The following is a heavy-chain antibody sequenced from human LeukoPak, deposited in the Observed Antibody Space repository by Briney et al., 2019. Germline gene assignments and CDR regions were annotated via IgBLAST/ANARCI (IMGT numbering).Heavy chain of an antibody. V-gene: IGHV6-1*01. CDR1: GDSVSSNSAA. CDR2: TYTRFKRYN. CDR3: ARALQQQLDHDAFDI. D-gene: IGHD6-13*01. J-gene: IGHJ3*02. Sequence: SQTLSLTCAISGDSVSSNSAAWNCIRQPPSRGLEWLGRTYTRFKRYNDDAVSVRSRITINPCTSKNQFALQLNSVTPEDTAVYYCARALQQQLDHDAFDIWGQGTMVTVSS.